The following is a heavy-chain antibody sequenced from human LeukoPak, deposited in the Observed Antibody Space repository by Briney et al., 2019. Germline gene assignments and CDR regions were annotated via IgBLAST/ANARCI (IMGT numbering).Heavy chain of an antibody. Sequence: PGGSLRLSCAASGFTVSSNYMSWVRQAPGKGLEWVSVIYSGGSTYYADSVKGRFTISRDNSKNTLYLQMNSLRAEDTAVYYCARDGATRAFDYWGQGTLVTVSS. D-gene: IGHD1-26*01. CDR3: ARDGATRAFDY. J-gene: IGHJ4*02. CDR1: GFTVSSNY. V-gene: IGHV3-66*01. CDR2: IYSGGST.